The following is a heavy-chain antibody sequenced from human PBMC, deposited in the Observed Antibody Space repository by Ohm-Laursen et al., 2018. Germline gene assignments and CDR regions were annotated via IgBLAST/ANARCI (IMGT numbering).Heavy chain of an antibody. CDR2: INPNSGGT. J-gene: IGHJ6*02. V-gene: IGHV1-2*02. CDR3: ARDQEPPSSYSYGFYYYYYGMDV. D-gene: IGHD5-18*01. Sequence: ASVKVSCKASGYTFTGYYMHWVRQAPGQGLEWMGWINPNSGGTNYAQKFQGRVTMTRDTSISTAYMELSRLRSDDTAVYYCARDQEPPSSYSYGFYYYYYGMDVWGQGTTVTVSS. CDR1: GYTFTGYY.